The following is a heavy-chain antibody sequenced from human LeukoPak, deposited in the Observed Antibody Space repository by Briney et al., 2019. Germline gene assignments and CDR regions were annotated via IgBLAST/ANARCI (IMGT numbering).Heavy chain of an antibody. Sequence: SETLSLTCAVYGGSFSGYYWSWIRQPPGKGLEWIGEINHSGSTNYNPSLESRVTISVDTSKNQFSLKLSSVTAADTAVYYCARGSRITMIVVVINPRFDYWGQGTLVTVSS. CDR1: GGSFSGYY. J-gene: IGHJ4*02. D-gene: IGHD3-22*01. V-gene: IGHV4-34*01. CDR3: ARGSRITMIVVVINPRFDY. CDR2: INHSGST.